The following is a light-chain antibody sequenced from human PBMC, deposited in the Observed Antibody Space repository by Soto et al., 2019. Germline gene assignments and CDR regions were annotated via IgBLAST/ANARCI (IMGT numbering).Light chain of an antibody. CDR3: HQYGSSPRT. Sequence: ENVLTQSPGTLSLSPGQRATLSCRASQSVSSNSLAWYQRKPGQAPRLLIYGASSRATGIPDRFSGSGSGTDFTLNISRLEPEDFAVYYCHQYGSSPRTFGQGTKVEI. CDR1: QSVSSNS. V-gene: IGKV3-20*01. J-gene: IGKJ1*01. CDR2: GAS.